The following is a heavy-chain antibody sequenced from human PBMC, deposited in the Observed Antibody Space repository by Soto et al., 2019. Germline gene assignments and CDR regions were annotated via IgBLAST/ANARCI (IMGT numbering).Heavy chain of an antibody. CDR1: GYSFTSYG. CDR3: ARDEPPFSAYYGGLSVGYYYGMDV. D-gene: IGHD3-22*01. J-gene: IGHJ6*02. Sequence: QIQLVQSGAEVKKPGASVKVSCKASGYSFTSYGISWVRQVPGQGLEWMGWISAYNGNTNYAENLQGRVTMATDTSTNTAYMELRRLRSDDTAIYYCARDEPPFSAYYGGLSVGYYYGMDVWGQGTTVTVSS. CDR2: ISAYNGNT. V-gene: IGHV1-18*01.